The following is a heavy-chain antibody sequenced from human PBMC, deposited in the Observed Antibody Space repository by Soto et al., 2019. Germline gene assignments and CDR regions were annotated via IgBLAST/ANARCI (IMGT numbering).Heavy chain of an antibody. Sequence: SGPTLVNPTETLTLTCTVSGFSLSNTGMGVSWIRQPPGKALEWLAHIFSSDEKSYRTSLETRLTVSKDTSKSQVVPTMTNMDPLHTATYYCARGVDRDLSDIWFVTWGQGTQLTVFS. CDR2: IFSSDEK. CDR3: ARGVDRDLSDIWFVT. CDR1: GFSLSNTGMG. V-gene: IGHV2-26*01. J-gene: IGHJ5*02. D-gene: IGHD5-12*01.